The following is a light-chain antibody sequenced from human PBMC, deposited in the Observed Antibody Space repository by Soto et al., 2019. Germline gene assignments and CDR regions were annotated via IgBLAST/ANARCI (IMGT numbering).Light chain of an antibody. CDR1: QSVRR. CDR2: AAS. Sequence: EIVLTQSAGTLSWSPGERATLSCRASQSVRRLAWYQQNPGQAPRLLRYAASRRATGIPDRFSGSWYGTDFTLTISRLQTEDFAVYDCQQYGTSPRTFGQGTKVDI. V-gene: IGKV3-20*01. J-gene: IGKJ2*01. CDR3: QQYGTSPRT.